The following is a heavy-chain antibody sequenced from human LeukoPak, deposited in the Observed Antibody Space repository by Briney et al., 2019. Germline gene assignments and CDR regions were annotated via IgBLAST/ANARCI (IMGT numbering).Heavy chain of an antibody. CDR2: ISGSGGST. J-gene: IGHJ3*02. CDR1: GFTFSSYA. Sequence: GGSLRLSCAASGFTFSSYAMSWVRQAPGKGLEWVSAISGSGGSTYYADSVKGRFTIPRDNSKNTLYLQMNSLRAEDTAVYYCAKAGSIFGVAYDAFDIWGQGTMVTVSS. D-gene: IGHD3-3*01. V-gene: IGHV3-23*01. CDR3: AKAGSIFGVAYDAFDI.